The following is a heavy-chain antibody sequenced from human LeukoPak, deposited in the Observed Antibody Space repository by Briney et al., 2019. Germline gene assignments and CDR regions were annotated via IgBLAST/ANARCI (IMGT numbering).Heavy chain of an antibody. D-gene: IGHD3-22*01. J-gene: IGHJ4*02. CDR1: GYTFTSYD. CDR2: MSPNSGNT. Sequence: ASVKVSCKASGYTFTSYDINWVRQATGQGLEWMGWMSPNSGNTGYAQKFQGRVTMTRDTSISTAYMELSRLRSDDTAVYYCARSYDSSGPEGYWGQGTLVTVSS. V-gene: IGHV1-8*01. CDR3: ARSYDSSGPEGY.